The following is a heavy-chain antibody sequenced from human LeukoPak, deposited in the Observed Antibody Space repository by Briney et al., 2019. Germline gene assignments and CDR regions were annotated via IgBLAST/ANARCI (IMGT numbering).Heavy chain of an antibody. CDR1: GFTFSSYA. J-gene: IGHJ4*02. Sequence: AGGSLRLSCAASGFTFSSYAMSWVRQAPGKGLEXXSDISTSGGSTYYADSVKGRFTISRDNSKNTVYLQMNSLGGEDTAVYYCAREIFGSGSYPDYRGQGTLVTVSS. CDR2: ISTSGGST. V-gene: IGHV3-23*01. D-gene: IGHD3-10*01. CDR3: AREIFGSGSYPDY.